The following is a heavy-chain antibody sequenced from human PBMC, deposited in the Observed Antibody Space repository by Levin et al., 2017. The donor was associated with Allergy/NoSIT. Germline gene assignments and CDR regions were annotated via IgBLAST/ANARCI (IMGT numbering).Heavy chain of an antibody. CDR2: ILYDGSNK. V-gene: IGHV3-30*18. D-gene: IGHD3-3*01. CDR3: AKEMFGGAYWDYAMDV. Sequence: GGSLRLSCTASGLTFSSYGMHWVRQAPGKGLEWVAVILYDGSNKYYTESVKGRFTISRDNSKNTLYLQMNSLRPGDTALYFCAKEMFGGAYWDYAMDVWGQGTPVTVSS. CDR1: GLTFSSYG. J-gene: IGHJ6*02.